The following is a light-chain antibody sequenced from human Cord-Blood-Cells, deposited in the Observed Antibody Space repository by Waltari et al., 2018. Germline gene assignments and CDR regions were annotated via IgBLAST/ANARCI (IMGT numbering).Light chain of an antibody. CDR3: QAWDSSTFYV. Sequence: SYELTQPPSVSVSPGPTASITCSGAKLGDKYACWYQQKPGQSPVLGIYQDSKLPSGFTERFSGSNSGNTATLTICGTQAMDEADYYCQAWDSSTFYVFGTGTKVTVL. CDR2: QDS. CDR1: KLGDKY. J-gene: IGLJ1*01. V-gene: IGLV3-1*01.